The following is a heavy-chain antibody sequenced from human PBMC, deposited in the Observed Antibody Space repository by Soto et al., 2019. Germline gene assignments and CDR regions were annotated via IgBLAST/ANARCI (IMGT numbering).Heavy chain of an antibody. CDR3: ARDYGILRYFGWLYPADGMEV. J-gene: IGHJ6*02. Sequence: ASVKVSCKASGYTFTSYYMHWVRQAPGQGLEWMGIINPSGGSTSYAQKFQGRVTMTRDTSTSTVYMELSSLRSEDTDVYYCARDYGILRYFGWLYPADGMEVWGQGTTVTVCS. CDR2: INPSGGST. CDR1: GYTFTSYY. D-gene: IGHD3-9*01. V-gene: IGHV1-46*01.